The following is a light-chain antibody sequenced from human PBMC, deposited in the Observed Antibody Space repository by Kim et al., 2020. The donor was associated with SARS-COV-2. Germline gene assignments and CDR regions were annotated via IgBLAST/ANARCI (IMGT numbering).Light chain of an antibody. CDR3: QQYYSTPPS. CDR2: WAS. V-gene: IGKV4-1*01. CDR1: QTVLYNSNNKND. J-gene: IGKJ2*03. Sequence: RATLNCKSSQTVLYNSNNKNDLAGYQQKPGQAPKLLIYWASIRESGVSDRFSGSGSETDFTLTISSLQAEDVAVYYCQQYYSTPPSFGQGTKLEI.